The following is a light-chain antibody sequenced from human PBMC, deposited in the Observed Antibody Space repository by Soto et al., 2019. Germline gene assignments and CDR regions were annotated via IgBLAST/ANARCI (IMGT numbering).Light chain of an antibody. Sequence: DIQMTQSPSSLSASVGDRVTITCQASQDISNYLNWYQQKPGKAPKLLIYDASNLETGVPSRFSGSGSGTDFNFTISSLQPEDIATYYCQQYDNLPVFGQGTKLEIK. V-gene: IGKV1-33*01. CDR3: QQYDNLPV. J-gene: IGKJ2*01. CDR2: DAS. CDR1: QDISNY.